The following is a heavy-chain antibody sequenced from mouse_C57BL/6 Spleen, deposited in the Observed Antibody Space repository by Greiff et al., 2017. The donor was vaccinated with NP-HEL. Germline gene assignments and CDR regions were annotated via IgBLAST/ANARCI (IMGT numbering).Heavy chain of an antibody. CDR1: GYTFTSYW. D-gene: IGHD2-5*01. V-gene: IGHV1-59*01. J-gene: IGHJ2*01. Sequence: QVQLQQPGAELVRPGTSVKLSCKASGYTFTSYWMHWVKQRPGQGLEWIGVIDPSDSYTNYNQKFKGKAPLTVDTSSSTAYMQRSSLTSKDSAVYYCARPTYYSNLYYFDYWGQGTTLTVSS. CDR3: ARPTYYSNLYYFDY. CDR2: IDPSDSYT.